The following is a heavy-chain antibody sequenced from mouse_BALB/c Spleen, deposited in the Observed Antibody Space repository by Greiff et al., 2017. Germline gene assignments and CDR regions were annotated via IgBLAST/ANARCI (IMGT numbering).Heavy chain of an antibody. CDR2: ISDGGSYT. V-gene: IGHV5-4*02. Sequence: DVKLVESGGGLVKPGGSLKLSCAASGFTFSDYYMYWVRQTPEKRLEWVATISDGGSYTYYPDSVKGRFTISRDNAKNNLYLQMSSLKSEDTAMYYCARDPYFDYWGQGTTLTVSS. CDR3: ARDPYFDY. J-gene: IGHJ2*01. CDR1: GFTFSDYY.